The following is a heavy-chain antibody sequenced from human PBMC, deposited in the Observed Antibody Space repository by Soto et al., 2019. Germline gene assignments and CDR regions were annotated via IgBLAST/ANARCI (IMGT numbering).Heavy chain of an antibody. CDR2: INHSGST. CDR1: GGSFSGYY. CDR3: ARAGTGYYYYYGMDV. J-gene: IGHJ6*02. D-gene: IGHD6-13*01. Sequence: SETLSLTCAVYGGSFSGYYWSWIRQPPGKGLEWIGEINHSGSTNYNPSLKGRVTISVDTSKNQFSLKLSSVTAADTAVYYCARAGTGYYYYYGMDVWGQGTTVTVSS. V-gene: IGHV4-34*01.